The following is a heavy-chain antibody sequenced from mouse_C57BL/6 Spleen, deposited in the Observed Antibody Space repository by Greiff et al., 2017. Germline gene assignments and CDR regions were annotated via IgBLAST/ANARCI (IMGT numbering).Heavy chain of an antibody. Sequence: EVQLQQSGPELVKPGASVKISCKASGYTFTDYYMNWVKQSHGKSLEWIGDINPNNGGTSYNQKFKGKATLTVDKSSSTAYMELRSLTSEDAAVYYCARTLGRDWWYFDVWGTGTTVTVSS. CDR3: ARTLGRDWWYFDV. V-gene: IGHV1-26*01. CDR2: INPNNGGT. CDR1: GYTFTDYY. D-gene: IGHD4-1*01. J-gene: IGHJ1*03.